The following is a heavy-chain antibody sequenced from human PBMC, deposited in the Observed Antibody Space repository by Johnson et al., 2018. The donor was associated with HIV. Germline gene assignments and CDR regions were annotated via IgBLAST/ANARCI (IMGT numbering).Heavy chain of an antibody. CDR3: AGATVYYDRSGYLTRPRAFDM. V-gene: IGHV3-30*04. CDR2: ISYDGKST. D-gene: IGHD3-22*01. Sequence: VLLVESGRDVVQPGRSLRLSCAASGFTFSSYAMHWVRQAPGKGLEWVAVISYDGKSTYYADSVKGRFTISRDNSKNTLYLQMNSLRAEDTAFYYCAGATVYYDRSGYLTRPRAFDMWGQGTMVTVSS. J-gene: IGHJ3*02. CDR1: GFTFSSYA.